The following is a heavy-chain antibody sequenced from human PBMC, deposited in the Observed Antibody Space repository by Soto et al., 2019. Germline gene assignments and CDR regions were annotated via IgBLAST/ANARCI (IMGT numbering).Heavy chain of an antibody. D-gene: IGHD2-21*02. V-gene: IGHV1-46*01. Sequence: QVQLMQSGAEVKKPGASVKVSCKASGDNFTDYYIHWVRQAPGQGLEWMGTVNPSGGHTTYAQHFLGRVPMTRDTSTSTLYMELTSLISDDTAIYYCSRGGHVVVVTAALDYWGQGTLVTVSS. J-gene: IGHJ4*02. CDR3: SRGGHVVVVTAALDY. CDR1: GDNFTDYY. CDR2: VNPSGGHT.